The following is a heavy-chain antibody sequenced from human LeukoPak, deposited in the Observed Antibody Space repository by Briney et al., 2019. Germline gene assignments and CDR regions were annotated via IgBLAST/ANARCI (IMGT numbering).Heavy chain of an antibody. V-gene: IGHV4-39*07. J-gene: IGHJ4*02. D-gene: IGHD3-22*01. CDR3: ARDHYYYDSTGYYYLDY. Sequence: SETLSLTCTVSGGSISSGSYYWGWIRQPPGKGLEWIGSIHYGGSTYYNPSLKSRVTMSVDTSENQFSLKLSSVTAADTAVYYCARDHYYYDSTGYYYLDYWGQGTLVTVSS. CDR2: IHYGGST. CDR1: GGSISSGSYY.